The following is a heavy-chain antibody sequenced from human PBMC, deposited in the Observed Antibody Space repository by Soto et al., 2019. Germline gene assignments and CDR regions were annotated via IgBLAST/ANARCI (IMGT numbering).Heavy chain of an antibody. Sequence: SETLSLTCVVSGGSLSDYFWSWIRQPPGMALEWIGEINHLGSTYYNPSLKSRVTISVDTSKNQFSLKLSSVTAADTAVYYCARQRAGIAVAGTPPWYFDYWGQGTLVTVSS. J-gene: IGHJ4*02. D-gene: IGHD6-19*01. CDR1: GGSLSDYF. CDR2: INHLGST. CDR3: ARQRAGIAVAGTPPWYFDY. V-gene: IGHV4-34*01.